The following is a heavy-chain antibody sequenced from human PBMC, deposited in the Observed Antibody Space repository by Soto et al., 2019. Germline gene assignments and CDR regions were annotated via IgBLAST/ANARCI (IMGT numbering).Heavy chain of an antibody. V-gene: IGHV4-30-4*01. D-gene: IGHD1-1*01. CDR2: IYYSGST. CDR3: ASSPQLEPNWFDP. CDR1: GGSISSGDYD. Sequence: TLSLTCTVSGGSISSGDYDWSWIRQPPGKGLEWIGYIYYSGSTYYNPSLKSRVTISVDTSKNQFSLKLSSVTAADTAVYYCASSPQLEPNWFDPWGQGTLVTVSS. J-gene: IGHJ5*02.